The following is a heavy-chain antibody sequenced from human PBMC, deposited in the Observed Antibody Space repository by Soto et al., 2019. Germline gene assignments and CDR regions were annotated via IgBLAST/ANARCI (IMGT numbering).Heavy chain of an antibody. CDR1: GFPFSRYD. CDR3: AKVLYASESFDSEEAPYGMDV. D-gene: IGHD3-10*01. CDR2: VWFDGSNE. V-gene: IGHV3-33*06. Sequence: PGGSLRLSCGASGFPFSRYDMHWVRLAPGKGLDWVAVVWFDGSNEYYADSVQGRFTIPRGNSKDTLYLQMDSLRGEDTAVYYCAKVLYASESFDSEEAPYGMDVWGQGTTVTVSS. J-gene: IGHJ6*02.